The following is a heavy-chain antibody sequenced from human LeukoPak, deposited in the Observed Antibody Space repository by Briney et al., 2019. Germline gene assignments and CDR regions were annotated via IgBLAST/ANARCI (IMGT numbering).Heavy chain of an antibody. CDR1: GGTFSSYA. J-gene: IGHJ4*02. Sequence: SVKVSCKASGGTFSSYAISWVRQAPGQGLEWMGGIIPIFGTANYAQKFQGRVTITADESTSTAYMELSSLRSEDTAVYYCAAPGIAAAGTRGYFDYWGQGTLVIVSS. V-gene: IGHV1-69*01. D-gene: IGHD6-13*01. CDR3: AAPGIAAAGTRGYFDY. CDR2: IIPIFGTA.